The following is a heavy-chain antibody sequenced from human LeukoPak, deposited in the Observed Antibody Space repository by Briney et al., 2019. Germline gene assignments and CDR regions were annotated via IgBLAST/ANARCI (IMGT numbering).Heavy chain of an antibody. CDR1: GFTFSSYA. Sequence: TGGSLRLSCAASGFTFSSYAMSWVRQAPGKGREWVSAISGSGGSTYYADSVKGRFTISRDNSKNTLYLQMNSLRAEDTAVYYCAKDGRKTRYYFDYWGQGTLVTVSS. D-gene: IGHD1-26*01. CDR2: ISGSGGST. CDR3: AKDGRKTRYYFDY. J-gene: IGHJ4*02. V-gene: IGHV3-23*01.